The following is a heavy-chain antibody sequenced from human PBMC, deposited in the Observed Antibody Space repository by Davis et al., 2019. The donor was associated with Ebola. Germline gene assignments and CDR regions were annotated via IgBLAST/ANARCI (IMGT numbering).Heavy chain of an antibody. CDR2: VSGSGGST. Sequence: PGGSLRLSCAASGFIFSNYDMSWVRQVPGKGLEWVSTVSGSGGSTHYSDSVRGRFSISRDNSKNTRYLQMNSLRAEDTATYYFARYCHYPDCSYFDCWGQGTVVAVSS. CDR3: ARYCHYPDCSYFDC. CDR1: GFIFSNYD. V-gene: IGHV3-23*01. D-gene: IGHD2-15*01. J-gene: IGHJ4*02.